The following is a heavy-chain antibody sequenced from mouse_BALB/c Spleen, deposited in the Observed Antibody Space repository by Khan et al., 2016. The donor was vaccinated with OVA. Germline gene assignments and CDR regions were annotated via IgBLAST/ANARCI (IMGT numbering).Heavy chain of an antibody. V-gene: IGHV1-77*01. J-gene: IGHJ3*01. CDR2: IYPGSGSA. Sequence: QVQLKQSGPELVKPGASVKMSCKASGYTFTDYVITWVKQRTGQGLEWIGEIYPGSGSAYYNEKFKDKATLTADKSSDTAYMQLSSLTSEDSAVCFGARGYDGAWFAYWGQGTLVTASA. CDR3: ARGYDGAWFAY. CDR1: GYTFTDYV. D-gene: IGHD1-2*01.